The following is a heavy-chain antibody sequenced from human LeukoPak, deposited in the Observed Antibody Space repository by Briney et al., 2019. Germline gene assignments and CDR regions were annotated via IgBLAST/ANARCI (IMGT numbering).Heavy chain of an antibody. Sequence: GASVKVSCKASGYTFTSYGISWVRQAPGQGLEWMGWISAYNGNTNYAQKLQGRVTMTTDTSTSTAYMELRSLRSDDTAVYYCARGYCSGGSCYSGRLLWFDPWGQGTLVTVSS. V-gene: IGHV1-18*01. CDR1: GYTFTSYG. J-gene: IGHJ5*02. CDR2: ISAYNGNT. D-gene: IGHD2-15*01. CDR3: ARGYCSGGSCYSGRLLWFDP.